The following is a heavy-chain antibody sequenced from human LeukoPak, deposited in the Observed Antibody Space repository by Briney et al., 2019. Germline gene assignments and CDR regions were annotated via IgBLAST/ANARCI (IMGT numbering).Heavy chain of an antibody. Sequence: GGSLRLYCAASGFTFSSYSMNWVRQAPGKGLEWVSSISSSSSYIYYADSVKGRFTISRDNAKNSLYLQMYSLRAEDTAVYYCARVGGSYTTYFDYWGQGTLVTVSS. D-gene: IGHD1-26*01. CDR2: ISSSSSYI. CDR3: ARVGGSYTTYFDY. CDR1: GFTFSSYS. J-gene: IGHJ4*02. V-gene: IGHV3-21*01.